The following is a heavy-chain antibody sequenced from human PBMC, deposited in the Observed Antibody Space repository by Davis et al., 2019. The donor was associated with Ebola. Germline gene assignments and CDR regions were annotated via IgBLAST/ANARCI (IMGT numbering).Heavy chain of an antibody. CDR2: LKQDGSEK. V-gene: IGHV3-7*01. Sequence: GGSLRLSCAASGFTFSSYWMSWVRQAPGKGLEWVASLKQDGSEKYYVDSVEGRFTISRDNAKNSLYLQMNSLRAEDTAVYYCARGPSTGNSFSYWGQGTLVTVSS. CDR3: ARGPSTGNSFSY. J-gene: IGHJ4*02. CDR1: GFTFSSYW. D-gene: IGHD6-13*01.